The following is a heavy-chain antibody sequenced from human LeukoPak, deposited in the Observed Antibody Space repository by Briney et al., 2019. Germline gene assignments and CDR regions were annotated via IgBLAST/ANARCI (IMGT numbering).Heavy chain of an antibody. Sequence: YPSETLSLTCTVSGYSISSGYYWGWIRQPPGKGLEWIGSIYHSGSTNYNPSLKSRVTISVDTSKNQFSLKLSSVTAADTAVYYCARRGYSYAPFRTAAAPFEYWGQGTLVTVSS. CDR1: GYSISSGYY. J-gene: IGHJ4*02. D-gene: IGHD5-18*01. V-gene: IGHV4-38-2*02. CDR2: IYHSGST. CDR3: ARRGYSYAPFRTAAAPFEY.